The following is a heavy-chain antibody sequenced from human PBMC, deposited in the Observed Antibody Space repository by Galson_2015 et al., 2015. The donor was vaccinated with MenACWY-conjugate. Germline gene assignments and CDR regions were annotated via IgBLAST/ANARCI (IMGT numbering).Heavy chain of an antibody. Sequence: SLRLSCAASGFTFRSYGMNWVRQAPGKGLEWVADSSYDGTNKYYADSVKGRFTISRDNSKNTLSLQMHSLRDDDTAVYYCVKPRRVVAVAGSFDPWGQGTLLTVSS. V-gene: IGHV3-30*18. CDR2: SSYDGTNK. CDR3: VKPRRVVAVAGSFDP. CDR1: GFTFRSYG. J-gene: IGHJ5*02. D-gene: IGHD6-19*01.